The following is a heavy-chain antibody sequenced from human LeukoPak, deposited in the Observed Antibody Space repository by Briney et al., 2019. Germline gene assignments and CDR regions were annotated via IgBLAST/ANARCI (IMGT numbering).Heavy chain of an antibody. CDR2: INHSGST. CDR1: GGSFSGYY. D-gene: IGHD2-15*01. J-gene: IGHJ4*02. V-gene: IGHV4-34*01. Sequence: PSETLSLTCAVYGGSFSGYYWSWIRQPPGKGLEWVGEINHSGSTNYNPSLKSRVTISVDTSKNQFSLKLSSVTAADTAVYYCARAVGSIDYWGQGTLVTVSS. CDR3: ARAVGSIDY.